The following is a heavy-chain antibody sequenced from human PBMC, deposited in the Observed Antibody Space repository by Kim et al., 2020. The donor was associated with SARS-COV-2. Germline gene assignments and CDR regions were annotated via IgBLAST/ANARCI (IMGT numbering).Heavy chain of an antibody. J-gene: IGHJ4*02. CDR2: AT. V-gene: IGHV3-73*01. Sequence: ATAYAASVKGRFTISRDDSNNTAYLQMNSLKTEDTGVYYCTRNAVGANMDYWGQGTLVTVSS. D-gene: IGHD1-26*01. CDR3: TRNAVGANMDY.